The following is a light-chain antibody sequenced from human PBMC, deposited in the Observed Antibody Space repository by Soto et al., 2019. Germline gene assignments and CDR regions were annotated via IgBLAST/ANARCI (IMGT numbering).Light chain of an antibody. CDR1: QSVTSNY. CDR3: QPFSRYPLT. J-gene: IGKJ4*01. Sequence: EIVMTQSPATLSLSPGERATLSCRASQSVTSNYLSWYQQKPGQAPRLLIYGASTRATGIPARFSGSGSGTDFTLTISRLEPEDFAVYYCQPFSRYPLTFGGWNKVYIK. V-gene: IGKV3D-7*01. CDR2: GAS.